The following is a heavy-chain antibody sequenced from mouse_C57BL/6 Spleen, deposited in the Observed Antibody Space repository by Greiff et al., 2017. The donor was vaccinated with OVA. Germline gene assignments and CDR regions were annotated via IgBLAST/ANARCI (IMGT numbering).Heavy chain of an antibody. J-gene: IGHJ3*01. D-gene: IGHD2-5*01. CDR1: GYSITSGYY. CDR2: ISYDGSN. Sequence: EVKLVESGPGLVKPSQSLSLTCSVTGYSITSGYYWNWIRQFPGNKLEWMGYISYDGSNNYNPSLKNRISITRDTSKNQFFLKLNSVTTEDTATYYCARQESNYDYWGQGTLVTVSA. V-gene: IGHV3-6*01. CDR3: ARQESNYDY.